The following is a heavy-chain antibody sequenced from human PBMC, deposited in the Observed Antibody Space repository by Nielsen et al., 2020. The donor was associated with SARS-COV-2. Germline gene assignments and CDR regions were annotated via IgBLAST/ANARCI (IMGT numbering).Heavy chain of an antibody. CDR3: ALHYGDNGFFDY. J-gene: IGHJ4*02. CDR1: GFTFSSYA. D-gene: IGHD4-23*01. Sequence: GESLKISCAASGFTFSSYAMSWVRQAPGKGLEWVSVIYSGGSSTYYADSVKGRFTISRDNSKNTLYLQMNSLRAEDTAVYYCALHYGDNGFFDYWGQGTLATVSS. V-gene: IGHV3-23*03. CDR2: IYSGGSST.